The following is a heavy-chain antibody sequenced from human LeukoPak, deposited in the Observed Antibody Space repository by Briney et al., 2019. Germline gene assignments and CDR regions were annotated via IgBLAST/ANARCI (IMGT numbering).Heavy chain of an antibody. V-gene: IGHV4-30-4*01. CDR3: ARDQLVGGVIAWFDP. D-gene: IGHD3-10*01. CDR2: IYYSGSA. J-gene: IGHJ5*02. Sequence: SETLSLTCTVSGGSISSGDYYWSWLRQPPGKGLEWIGYIYYSGSAYYNPSLKSRVTISVDTSKNQFSLKLTSVTAADTAVYYCARDQLVGGVIAWFDPWGQGTLVTVSS. CDR1: GGSISSGDYY.